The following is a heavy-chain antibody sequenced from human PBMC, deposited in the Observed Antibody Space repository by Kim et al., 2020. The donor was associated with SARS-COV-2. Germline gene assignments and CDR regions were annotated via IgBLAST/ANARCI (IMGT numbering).Heavy chain of an antibody. Sequence: APRKDRFTISRDDSKNTLDLQMNSLKTEETAVYYCTTDSSDFWSGSLDYWGQGTLVTVSS. V-gene: IGHV3-15*01. D-gene: IGHD3-3*01. CDR3: TTDSSDFWSGSLDY. J-gene: IGHJ4*02.